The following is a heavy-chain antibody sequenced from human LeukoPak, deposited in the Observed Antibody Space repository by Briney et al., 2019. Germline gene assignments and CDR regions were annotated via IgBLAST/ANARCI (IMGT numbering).Heavy chain of an antibody. CDR2: INQDASEK. J-gene: IGHJ4*02. CDR3: ARSSVVAYNNASSAY. V-gene: IGHV3-7*01. Sequence: GGSQRLSCAASGFTFSIFCMIGVRQAPGKGREVVANINQDASEKYYVDSVEGRFSIPRDNAKHSLYLQLKSRRDEDAAVYYCARSSVVAYNNASSAYRGQGAL. D-gene: IGHD2-15*01. CDR1: GFTFSIFC.